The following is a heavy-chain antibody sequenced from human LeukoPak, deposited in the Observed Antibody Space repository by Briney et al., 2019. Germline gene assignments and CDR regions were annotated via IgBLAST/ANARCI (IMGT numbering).Heavy chain of an antibody. CDR2: ISSSGSTI. CDR3: ARDTGFGPDAFDI. CDR1: GFTFSDYY. J-gene: IGHJ3*02. V-gene: IGHV3-11*01. D-gene: IGHD3-10*01. Sequence: PGGSLRLSCAASGFTFSDYYMSWIRQAPGKGLEWVSYISSSGSTIYYADSVRGRFTISRDNAKNSLYLQMNSLRAEDTAVYYCARDTGFGPDAFDIWGQGTMVTVSS.